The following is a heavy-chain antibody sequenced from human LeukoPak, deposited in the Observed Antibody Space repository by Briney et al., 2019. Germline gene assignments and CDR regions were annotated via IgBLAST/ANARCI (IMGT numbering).Heavy chain of an antibody. CDR3: AREEMATPHDAFDI. CDR1: GFTFSDYY. V-gene: IGHV3-11*05. Sequence: GGSLRLSCAASGFTFSDYYMSWIRQAPGKGPEWVSYISSSSSYINYADSVKGRFTISRDNAKNSLYLQMNSLRAEDTAVYYCAREEMATPHDAFDIWGQGTMVTVSS. D-gene: IGHD5-24*01. CDR2: ISSSSSYI. J-gene: IGHJ3*02.